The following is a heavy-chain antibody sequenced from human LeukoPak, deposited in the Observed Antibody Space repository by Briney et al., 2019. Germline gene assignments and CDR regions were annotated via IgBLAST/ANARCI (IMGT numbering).Heavy chain of an antibody. Sequence: PSETLSLTCTVSGGSINTKTHYWACIRQTPGKGLEWIGSVFYNGNTYYNPSLKSRVTISVDTSKNQFSLRLTSVTAADTAVYYCAKHGEDSTGYYADFFDHCGQGTLVTVSS. CDR1: GGSINTKTHY. D-gene: IGHD3-22*01. V-gene: IGHV4-39*01. J-gene: IGHJ4*02. CDR3: AKHGEDSTGYYADFFDH. CDR2: VFYNGNT.